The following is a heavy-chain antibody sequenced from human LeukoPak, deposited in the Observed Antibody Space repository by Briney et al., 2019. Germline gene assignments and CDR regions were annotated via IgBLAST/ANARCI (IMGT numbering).Heavy chain of an antibody. V-gene: IGHV4-39*01. CDR1: AGSICSDALY. J-gene: IGHJ4*02. CDR2: IHYTRSYSETT. D-gene: IGHD3-10*01. Sequence: SETLSLTCIVSAGSICSDALYWGWLRQSPGKGLEWIGSIHYTRSYSETTYYNPSLENRVTVSTDRSKNLCSLKLTSVTAADTAVYYCVAEEYGTGSYYKSSVWGKGTLVTVPS. CDR3: VAEEYGTGSYYKSSV.